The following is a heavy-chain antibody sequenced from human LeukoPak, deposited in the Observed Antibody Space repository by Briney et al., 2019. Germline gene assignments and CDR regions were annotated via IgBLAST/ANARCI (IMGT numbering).Heavy chain of an antibody. Sequence: SVKVSCKASGGTFSSYAISWVRQALGQGLEWMGGIIPIFGTANYAQKFQGRVTITTDESTSTAYMELSSLRSEDTAVYYCASPSGSGNGYYYYYMDVWGKGTTVTVSS. CDR2: IIPIFGTA. CDR1: GGTFSSYA. D-gene: IGHD3-10*01. CDR3: ASPSGSGNGYYYYYMDV. V-gene: IGHV1-69*05. J-gene: IGHJ6*03.